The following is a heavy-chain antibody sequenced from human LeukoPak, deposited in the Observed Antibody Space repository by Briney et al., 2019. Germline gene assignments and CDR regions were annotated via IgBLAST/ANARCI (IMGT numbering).Heavy chain of an antibody. CDR2: ISYDGSNK. CDR3: AKGGLRDGYSYAS. J-gene: IGHJ5*02. D-gene: IGHD5-24*01. V-gene: IGHV3-30*04. CDR1: GFTFSSYA. Sequence: SGGSLRLSCAASGFTFSSYAMHWVRQAPGKGLEWVAVISYDGSNKYYADSVNGRFTISRDNSKNTLSLQMNSLRAADTAVYYCAKGGLRDGYSYASWGQGTLITVSS.